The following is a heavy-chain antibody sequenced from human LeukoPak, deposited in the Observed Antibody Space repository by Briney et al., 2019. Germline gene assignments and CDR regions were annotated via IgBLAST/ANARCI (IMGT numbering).Heavy chain of an antibody. D-gene: IGHD2-15*01. CDR3: ARDRYCSGGSCIRPNWFDP. CDR1: GYTFTGYY. J-gene: IGHJ5*02. CDR2: INPNSGGT. Sequence: GASVKVCCKASGYTFTGYYMHWVRQATGQGLEWMGWINPNSGGTNYAQKFQDRVTMTRDTSISTAYMELSRLRSDDTAVYYCARDRYCSGGSCIRPNWFDPWGQGTLVTVSS. V-gene: IGHV1-2*02.